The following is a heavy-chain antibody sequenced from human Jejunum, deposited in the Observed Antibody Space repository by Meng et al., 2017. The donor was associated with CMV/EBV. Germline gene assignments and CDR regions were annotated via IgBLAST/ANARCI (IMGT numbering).Heavy chain of an antibody. CDR3: ANRRGGCDWNNGDFDH. CDR1: FSLTATGVG. CDR2: IYWDDDK. V-gene: IGHV2-5*02. Sequence: FSLTATGVGVGWIRQSPGKALECLALIYWDDDKRYSPSLKSRLTITKDTSKDQVVLTMTNMDPVDTATYYCANRRGGCDWNNGDFDHWGQGTLVTVSS. D-gene: IGHD1/OR15-1a*01. J-gene: IGHJ4*02.